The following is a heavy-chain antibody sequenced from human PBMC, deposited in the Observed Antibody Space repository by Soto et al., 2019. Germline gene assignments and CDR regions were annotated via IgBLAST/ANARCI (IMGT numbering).Heavy chain of an antibody. V-gene: IGHV1-58*01. Sequence: GASVKVSCKASGFTFTSSAVQWVRQARGQRLEWIGWIVVGSGNTNYAQKFQERVTITRDMSTSTAYMELSSLRSEDTAVYYCAAGGQQLPSDYYYYYGMDVWGQGTTVTVSS. CDR1: GFTFTSSA. D-gene: IGHD6-13*01. J-gene: IGHJ6*02. CDR2: IVVGSGNT. CDR3: AAGGQQLPSDYYYYYGMDV.